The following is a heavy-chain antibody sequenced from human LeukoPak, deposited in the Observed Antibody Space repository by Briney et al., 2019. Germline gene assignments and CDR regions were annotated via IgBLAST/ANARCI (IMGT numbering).Heavy chain of an antibody. Sequence: GGSLRLSCAASGFTFEDYAMHWVRQAPGKGLEWVSGISWNSGSIGYADSVKGRFTISRDNAKNSLYLQMNSLRAEDMALYYCAKDDCSSTSCQIDYWGQGTLVTVSS. J-gene: IGHJ4*02. V-gene: IGHV3-9*03. CDR3: AKDDCSSTSCQIDY. D-gene: IGHD2-2*01. CDR2: ISWNSGSI. CDR1: GFTFEDYA.